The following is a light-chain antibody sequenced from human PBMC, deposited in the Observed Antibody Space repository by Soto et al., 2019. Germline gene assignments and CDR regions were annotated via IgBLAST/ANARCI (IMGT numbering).Light chain of an antibody. Sequence: EIVLTQAAATQSLSPCWRSTLSFGASQSVSSNLAWYQQKPGQAPRLLIYGASTRATGVPARFSGSGSGTEFTLTISSLQSEDFAVYYCQQYNNWPPITFGQGTRLEI. CDR2: GAS. CDR3: QQYNNWPPIT. V-gene: IGKV3D-15*01. CDR1: QSVSSN. J-gene: IGKJ5*01.